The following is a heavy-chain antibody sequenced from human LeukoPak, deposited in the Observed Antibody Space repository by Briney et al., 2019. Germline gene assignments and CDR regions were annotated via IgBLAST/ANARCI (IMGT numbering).Heavy chain of an antibody. CDR2: IYTSGST. D-gene: IGHD1-26*01. CDR3: AQWEQRIDAFDI. Sequence: SETLSLTCTVSGGSISSYYWSWIRQPAGKGLEWIGRIYTSGSTNYNPSLKSRVTMSVDTSKNQFSLKLSSVTAADTAVYYCAQWEQRIDAFDIWGQGTMVTVSS. CDR1: GGSISSYY. J-gene: IGHJ3*02. V-gene: IGHV4-4*07.